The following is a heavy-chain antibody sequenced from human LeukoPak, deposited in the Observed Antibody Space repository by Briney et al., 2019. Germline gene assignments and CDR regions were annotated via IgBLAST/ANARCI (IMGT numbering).Heavy chain of an antibody. CDR3: ARTPIYYFDNSGYYN. CDR2: IYARGKT. Sequence: PSETLSLTCTVSGGSISNYYWSWIRQPAGKGLEWIGLIYARGKTNYNPSLKSRVTMSIGTSKNQFSLKLTSVTAADTAVYYCARTPIYYFDNSGYYNWGQGTLVTVSS. J-gene: IGHJ4*02. CDR1: GGSISNYY. V-gene: IGHV4-4*07. D-gene: IGHD3-22*01.